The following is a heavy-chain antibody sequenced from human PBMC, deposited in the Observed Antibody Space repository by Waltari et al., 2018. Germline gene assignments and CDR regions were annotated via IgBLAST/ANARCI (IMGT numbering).Heavy chain of an antibody. CDR1: GFTFSSSG. CDR3: ASCTGGNCYYYGFDV. D-gene: IGHD2-8*02. J-gene: IGHJ6*02. V-gene: IGHV3-30*03. Sequence: SCAASGFTFSSSGMHWVRQTPGRGLEWVAVISSDGSRKSYADSVKGRFSISRDNSKNSLSLEMNSLRPEDTAVYYCASCTGGNCYYYGFDVWGQGTTVTVSS. CDR2: ISSDGSRK.